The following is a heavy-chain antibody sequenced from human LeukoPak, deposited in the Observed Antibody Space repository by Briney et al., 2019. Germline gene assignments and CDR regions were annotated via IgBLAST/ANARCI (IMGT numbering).Heavy chain of an antibody. CDR1: GYTFTHYY. CDR2: INPDTGGE. V-gene: IGHV1-2*06. J-gene: IGHJ4*02. Sequence: ASVKVSCKASGYTFTHYYLHWVRQAPGQGLEWVGRINPDTGGENYAQKFQGRVTMTRDTSVGTVYLELSRLTSDDTAVYYCARDRASDYWGQGTLVTVSS. CDR3: ARDRASDY.